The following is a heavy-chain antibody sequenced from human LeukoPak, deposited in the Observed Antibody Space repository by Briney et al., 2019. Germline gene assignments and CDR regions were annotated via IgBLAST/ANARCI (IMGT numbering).Heavy chain of an antibody. D-gene: IGHD3-16*01. CDR1: GGSFSGYY. Sequence: SETLSLTCAVYGGSFSGYYWNWLRQPPGKGLEGIGEINHSGSTNYNPSRMRRGTISVHKSKNQFSLKLSSVTAADTAVYYCARGRGLRLGRHKVYFDYWGQGTLVTVSS. CDR2: INHSGST. CDR3: ARGRGLRLGRHKVYFDY. V-gene: IGHV4-34*01. J-gene: IGHJ4*02.